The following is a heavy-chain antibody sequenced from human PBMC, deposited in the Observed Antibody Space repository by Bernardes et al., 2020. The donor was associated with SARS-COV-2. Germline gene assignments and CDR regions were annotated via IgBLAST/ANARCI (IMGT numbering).Heavy chain of an antibody. CDR1: GFTFSSSW. D-gene: IGHD3-10*01. V-gene: IGHV3-74*01. J-gene: IGHJ4*02. CDR2: LNGDGSSV. CDR3: VRGSGNYYFDY. Sequence: GGSLRLSCAASGFTFSSSWMHWVRQVPGTGLVWVSRLNGDGSSVTYADSVKGRFTISRDNAKNTLYLQMNSLRADDTAIFYCVRGSGNYYFDYWGLGTLVTVSS.